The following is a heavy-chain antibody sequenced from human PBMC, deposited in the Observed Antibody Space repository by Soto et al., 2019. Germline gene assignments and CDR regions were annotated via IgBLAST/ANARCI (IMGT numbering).Heavy chain of an antibody. CDR1: GFTFINYA. Sequence: EVQVLESGGGLVQPGGSLRLSCAGSGFTFINYAMHWVRQAPGKGLEWVSSISGGGDAAFFPDSVRGRFTISRDNSTNTVTLQMNILGGDDTAVYYCARKILGSTTRPNYWYFDLWGRGTLVTVSS. D-gene: IGHD7-27*01. V-gene: IGHV3-23*01. CDR3: ARKILGSTTRPNYWYFDL. J-gene: IGHJ2*01. CDR2: ISGGGDAA.